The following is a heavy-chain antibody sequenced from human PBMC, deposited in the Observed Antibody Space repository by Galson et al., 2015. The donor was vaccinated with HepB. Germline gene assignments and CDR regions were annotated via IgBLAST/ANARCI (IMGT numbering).Heavy chain of an antibody. D-gene: IGHD6-19*01. CDR1: GFTFDDYA. Sequence: SLRLSCAASGFTFDDYAMHWVRQAPGKGLEWVSGISWNSGSIGYADSVKGRFTISRDNAKNSLYLQMNSLRAEDTALYYCAKDRPPFVAGSNWFDPWGQGTLVTVSS. CDR3: AKDRPPFVAGSNWFDP. J-gene: IGHJ5*02. V-gene: IGHV3-9*01. CDR2: ISWNSGSI.